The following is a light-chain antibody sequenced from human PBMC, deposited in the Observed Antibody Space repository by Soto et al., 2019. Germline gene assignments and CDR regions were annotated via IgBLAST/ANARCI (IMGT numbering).Light chain of an antibody. CDR3: SSYRSSSLYV. Sequence: QSALTQPASVSGSPGQSITISSTGTSSDVGGYNYVSWYQQHPGKAPKLMIYDVSNRPSGVSNRFSGSKSGNTASLTISGLQAEDEADYYCSSYRSSSLYVFGTGTKVTVL. V-gene: IGLV2-14*01. CDR1: SSDVGGYNY. J-gene: IGLJ1*01. CDR2: DVS.